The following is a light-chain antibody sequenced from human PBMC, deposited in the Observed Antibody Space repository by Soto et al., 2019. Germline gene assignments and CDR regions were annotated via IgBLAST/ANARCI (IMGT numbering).Light chain of an antibody. CDR1: SSDVGSYNL. V-gene: IGLV2-23*01. J-gene: IGLJ1*01. Sequence: QSVLTLPASVSGSPGQSITISCTGTSSDVGSYNLVSWYQQHPGKAPKLMIYEGSKRPSGVSNRFSGSKSGNTASLTISGLQAEDEADYYCCSYAGSSTSLYVFGTGTKVTVL. CDR3: CSYAGSSTSLYV. CDR2: EGS.